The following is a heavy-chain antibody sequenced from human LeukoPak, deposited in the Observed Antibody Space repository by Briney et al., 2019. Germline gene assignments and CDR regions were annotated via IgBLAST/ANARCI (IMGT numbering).Heavy chain of an antibody. D-gene: IGHD4-17*01. Sequence: GGSLRLSCAASGFTFSSYWMSWVRQAPGKGLEWVANIKQDGSEKYYVDPVKGRFTISRDNAKNSLYLQMNSLRAEDTAVYYCARGKTTVTTFWFDPWGQGTLVTVSS. CDR3: ARGKTTVTTFWFDP. CDR2: IKQDGSEK. V-gene: IGHV3-7*01. J-gene: IGHJ5*02. CDR1: GFTFSSYW.